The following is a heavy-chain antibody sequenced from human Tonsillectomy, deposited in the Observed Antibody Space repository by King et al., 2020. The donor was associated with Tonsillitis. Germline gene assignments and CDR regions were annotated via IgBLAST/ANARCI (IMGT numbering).Heavy chain of an antibody. V-gene: IGHV3-15*01. CDR2: IKTKAQVGAI. J-gene: IGHJ4*01. D-gene: IGHD2-2*01. CDR1: GFTFSDAW. CDR3: TRRSSL. Sequence: VQLVQSGGGLVKPGESLRLSCETSGFTFSDAWMSWVRQPPGKGLEWVGRIKTKAQVGAIDYAVPVKGRFTISRDDSKNTLYLQMNNLQPEDTAVYYCTRRSSLGGQGTLVTASS.